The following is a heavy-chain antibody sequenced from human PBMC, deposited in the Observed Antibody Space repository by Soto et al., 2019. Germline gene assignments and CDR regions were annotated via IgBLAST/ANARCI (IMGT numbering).Heavy chain of an antibody. CDR1: GFTFSSYS. V-gene: IGHV3-21*01. CDR3: ARAKGLFANIQVTI. Sequence: GGSLILSCAASGFTFSSYSMNWVRQAPGKGLEWVSSISSSSSYIYYADSVKGRFTISRDNAKNSLYLQMNSLRAEDTAVYYCARAKGLFANIQVTIWGQATMVTVS. D-gene: IGHD2-21*02. J-gene: IGHJ3*02. CDR2: ISSSSSYI.